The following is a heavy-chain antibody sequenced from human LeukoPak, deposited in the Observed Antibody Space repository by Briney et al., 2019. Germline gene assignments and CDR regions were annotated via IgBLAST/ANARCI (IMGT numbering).Heavy chain of an antibody. CDR2: IYPGDSDT. Sequence: GESLKISCKGSGYSFTSYWIGWVRQMPGKGLEWMGIIYPGDSDTRYSPSFQGQVTISADKSISTAYLQWSSLKASDTAMYYCARVGITGTTGITYYYYMDVWGKGTTVTVSS. V-gene: IGHV5-51*01. J-gene: IGHJ6*03. CDR1: GYSFTSYW. CDR3: ARVGITGTTGITYYYYMDV. D-gene: IGHD1-7*01.